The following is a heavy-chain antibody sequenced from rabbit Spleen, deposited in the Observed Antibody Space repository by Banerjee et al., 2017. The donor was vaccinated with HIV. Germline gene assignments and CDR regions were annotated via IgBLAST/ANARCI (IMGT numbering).Heavy chain of an antibody. V-gene: IGHV1S7*01. CDR2: IDPIFHIP. CDR3: VREVAARFHL. J-gene: IGHJ4*01. D-gene: IGHD4-1*01. CDR1: GFGFSSYY. Sequence: QLKESGGGLVQPGGSLKLFCRASGFGFSSYYMNWVRQAPGKGLEWIGYIDPIFHIPTYANWVNGRFSIARENTQNTVYLQLSSLTAADTTTYFCVREVAARFHLWGPGTLVTVS.